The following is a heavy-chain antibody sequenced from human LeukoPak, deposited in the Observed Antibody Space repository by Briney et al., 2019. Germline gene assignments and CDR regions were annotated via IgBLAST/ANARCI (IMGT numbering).Heavy chain of an antibody. CDR1: GFTFSSYE. CDR3: ARGTFSYSVFGSYYFDY. Sequence: PGGSLRLSCAASGFTFSSYEMNWVRQAPGKGLEWVSSISSTSTYIHYADSVKGRFTISRDNAKNSLFLQMNSLRAEDTAVYYCARGTFSYSVFGSYYFDYWGHGTLVSVSS. D-gene: IGHD5/OR15-5a*01. V-gene: IGHV3-21*01. J-gene: IGHJ4*01. CDR2: ISSTSTYI.